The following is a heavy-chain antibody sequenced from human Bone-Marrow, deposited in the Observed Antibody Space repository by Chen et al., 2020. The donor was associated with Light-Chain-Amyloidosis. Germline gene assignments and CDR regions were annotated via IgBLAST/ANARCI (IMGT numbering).Heavy chain of an antibody. CDR3: ARGRCGGGSCYTYYYYYGMDV. V-gene: IGHV4-34*01. D-gene: IGHD2-15*01. CDR2: INHSGST. Sequence: QVQLQQWGAGLLKPSETLSLTCAVYGGSFSGYYWSWIRQPPGKGLEWIGEINHSGSTNYNPSLKSRVTISVDTSKNQFSLKLSSVTAADTAVYYCARGRCGGGSCYTYYYYYGMDVWGQGTTVTASS. CDR1: GGSFSGYY. J-gene: IGHJ6*02.